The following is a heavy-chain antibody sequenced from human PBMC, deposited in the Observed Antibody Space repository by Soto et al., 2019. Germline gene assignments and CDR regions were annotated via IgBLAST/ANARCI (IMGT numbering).Heavy chain of an antibody. CDR3: AREVRATFDP. Sequence: EVQLVESGGGLVQPGGSLRLSCAASGFTFTTYWMAWVRQAPGKGPEWVASINLDGRETFYMDSVRGRFTISRDNAKNSLYLQMNSLRAEDMAVYYCAREVRATFDPWGQGTVVTVSS. D-gene: IGHD3-10*01. CDR1: GFTFTTYW. CDR2: INLDGRET. V-gene: IGHV3-7*01. J-gene: IGHJ5*02.